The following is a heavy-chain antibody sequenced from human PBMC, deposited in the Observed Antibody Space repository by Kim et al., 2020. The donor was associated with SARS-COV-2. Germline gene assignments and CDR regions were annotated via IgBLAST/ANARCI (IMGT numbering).Heavy chain of an antibody. J-gene: IGHJ6*02. CDR1: GGSFSGYY. CDR3: ARGSRRGIFGVVIRLGGMDV. D-gene: IGHD3-3*01. Sequence: SETLSLTCAVYGGSFSGYYWSWIRQPPGKGLEWIGEINHRGSTNYNPSLKSRVTISVDTSKNQFSLKLSSVTAADTAVYYCARGSRRGIFGVVIRLGGMDVWGQGTTVTVSS. CDR2: INHRGST. V-gene: IGHV4-34*01.